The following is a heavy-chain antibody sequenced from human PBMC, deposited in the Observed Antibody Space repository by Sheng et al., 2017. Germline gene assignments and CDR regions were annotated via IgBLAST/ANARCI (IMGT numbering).Heavy chain of an antibody. V-gene: IGHV4-34*01. Sequence: QVQLQQWGAGLLKPSETLSLTCAVYGGSFSGYYWSWIRQPPREGAWSGLGKVNHSGSTNYNPSLKSRVTISVDTSKNQFSLKLSSVTAADTAVYYCARAQDEPIRYEGENWFDPWGQGTLVTVSS. J-gene: IGHJ5*02. CDR2: VNHSGST. CDR1: GGSFSGYY. D-gene: IGHD3-9*01. CDR3: ARAQDEPIRYEGENWFDP.